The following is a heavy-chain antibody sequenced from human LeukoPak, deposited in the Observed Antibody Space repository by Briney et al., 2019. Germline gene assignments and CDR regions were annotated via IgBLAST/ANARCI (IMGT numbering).Heavy chain of an antibody. D-gene: IGHD3-22*01. J-gene: IGHJ4*02. CDR2: IIPIFGTA. CDR3: ARGHHPYDGSSGYFSY. CDR1: GYTFTGYY. V-gene: IGHV1-69*06. Sequence: GASVKVSCKASGYTFTGYYMHWVRQAPGQGLEWMGGIIPIFGTANYAQKFQGRVTITADKSTSTAYMELSSLRSEDTAVYYCARGHHPYDGSSGYFSYWGQGTLVTVSS.